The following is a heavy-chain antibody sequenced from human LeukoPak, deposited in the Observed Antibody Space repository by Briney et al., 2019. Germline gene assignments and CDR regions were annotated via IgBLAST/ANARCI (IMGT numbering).Heavy chain of an antibody. V-gene: IGHV3-23*01. CDR2: ISGSGGST. J-gene: IGHJ1*01. CDR1: GFTFSSYG. CDR3: AKESDYGGNSGYFQH. Sequence: GGSLRLSCAASGFTFSSYGMHWVRQAPGKGLEWVSAISGSGGSTYYADSVKGRFTISRDNSKNTLYLQMNSLRAEDTAVYYCAKESDYGGNSGYFQHWGQGTLVTVSS. D-gene: IGHD4-23*01.